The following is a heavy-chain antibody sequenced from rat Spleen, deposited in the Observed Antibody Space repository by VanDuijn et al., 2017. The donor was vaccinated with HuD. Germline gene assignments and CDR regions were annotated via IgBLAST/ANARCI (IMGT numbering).Heavy chain of an antibody. J-gene: IGHJ2*01. Sequence: EVQLVESDGGLVQPGRSLKLSCAASGFTFSDYYMAWVRQAPTKGLAWVATSSYDGSSTYYRDSVKGRFTISRDNAKSTLYLQTDSLRSEDTATYYCAREYTTDLDYWGQGVMVTVSS. D-gene: IGHD1-6*01. CDR2: SSYDGSST. V-gene: IGHV5-29*01. CDR3: AREYTTDLDY. CDR1: GFTFSDYY.